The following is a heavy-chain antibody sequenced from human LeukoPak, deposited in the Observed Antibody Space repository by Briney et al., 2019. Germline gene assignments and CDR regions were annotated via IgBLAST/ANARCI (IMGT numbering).Heavy chain of an antibody. Sequence: SETLSLTCTVSGGSISSSSYYWGWIRQPPGKGLEGIGSMYYIGSTYYNPSLKSRVTISVDTSKNQFSLKLSSVTAADTAVYYCARLKGSSGWYRPQPFDYWGQGTLVTVSS. CDR2: MYYIGST. V-gene: IGHV4-39*01. D-gene: IGHD6-19*01. J-gene: IGHJ4*02. CDR1: GGSISSSSYY. CDR3: ARLKGSSGWYRPQPFDY.